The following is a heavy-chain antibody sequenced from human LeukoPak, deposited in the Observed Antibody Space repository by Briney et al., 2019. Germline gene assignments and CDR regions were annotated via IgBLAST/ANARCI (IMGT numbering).Heavy chain of an antibody. CDR2: ISSSSSTI. V-gene: IGHV3-48*01. CDR3: ASHSGYSYGYCDY. J-gene: IGHJ4*02. Sequence: PGGSLSLSCAASGFTFSSYSMNWVRQAPGKGLEWVSYISSSSSTIYYADSAKGRFTISRDNAKNSLYLQMNSLRAEDTAVYYCASHSGYSYGYCDYWGQGTLVTVSS. CDR1: GFTFSSYS. D-gene: IGHD5-18*01.